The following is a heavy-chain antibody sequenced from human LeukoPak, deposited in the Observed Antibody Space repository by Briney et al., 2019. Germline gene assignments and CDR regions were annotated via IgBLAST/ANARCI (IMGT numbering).Heavy chain of an antibody. J-gene: IGHJ4*02. Sequence: SETLSLTCTVSGGSISTSSYYWGWIRQSPGKELEWIGYMYNRGSTIYNPSLKSRVTISTDTSKNQFSLRLTSVTAADTAVYCARAEKAVTGTLDSWGQGTLITVSS. D-gene: IGHD6-19*01. CDR2: MYNRGST. CDR1: GGSISTSSYY. CDR3: ARAEKAVTGTLDS. V-gene: IGHV4-61*05.